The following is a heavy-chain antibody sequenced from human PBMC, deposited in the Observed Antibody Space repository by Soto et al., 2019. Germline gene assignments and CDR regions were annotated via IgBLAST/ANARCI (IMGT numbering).Heavy chain of an antibody. CDR3: AREDDILTPSKFDP. Sequence: EASVKVSCKASGYTFTSYAMHWVRQAPGQRLEWMGWINAGNGNTKYSQKFQGRVTITRDTSASTAYMELSSLRSEDTAVYYCAREDDILTPSKFDPWGQGTLVTVSS. CDR2: INAGNGNT. D-gene: IGHD3-9*01. J-gene: IGHJ5*02. V-gene: IGHV1-3*01. CDR1: GYTFTSYA.